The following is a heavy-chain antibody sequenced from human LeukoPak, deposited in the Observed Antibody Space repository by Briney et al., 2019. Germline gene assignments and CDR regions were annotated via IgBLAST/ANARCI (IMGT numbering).Heavy chain of an antibody. CDR1: GYTFTSYD. V-gene: IGHV1-8*02. Sequence: GGSAKVSCKASGYTFTSYDINGVRQATGQGGEWWGWMNPISSTTGYAQKFQGRVTMTRNTSISTAYMELRSLRSEDTAVYYCARGVSIRYFDWVARGWFDPWGQGTLVTVSS. J-gene: IGHJ5*02. CDR3: ARGVSIRYFDWVARGWFDP. D-gene: IGHD3-9*01. CDR2: MNPISSTT.